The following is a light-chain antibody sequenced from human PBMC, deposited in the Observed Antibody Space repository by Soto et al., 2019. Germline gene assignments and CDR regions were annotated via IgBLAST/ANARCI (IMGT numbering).Light chain of an antibody. CDR3: CSFAGSYTFWV. J-gene: IGLJ3*02. CDR1: SSDVDDYNY. V-gene: IGLV2-11*01. CDR2: DVS. Sequence: QSVLTQPRSVSGSPGQSVTISCTGTSSDVDDYNYVSWYQQYPGKAPKLMIYDVSKRPSGVPDRFSGSKSGNTASLTISGLQAEDEADYYCCSFAGSYTFWVFGGGTKLTVL.